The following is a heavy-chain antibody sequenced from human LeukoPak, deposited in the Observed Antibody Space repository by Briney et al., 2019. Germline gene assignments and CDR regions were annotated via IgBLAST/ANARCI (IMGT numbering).Heavy chain of an antibody. CDR1: GFTFSTYS. CDR2: ITSSGFTI. Sequence: AGGSLRLSCAASGFTFSTYSMNWVRQAAGKGLEWVSYITSSGFTIYYADSVKGRFTISRDNAKNSLYLQMNSLRDDDTAVYYCARVRSSSWPLDYWGQGTLVTVSS. D-gene: IGHD6-13*01. CDR3: ARVRSSSWPLDY. J-gene: IGHJ4*02. V-gene: IGHV3-48*02.